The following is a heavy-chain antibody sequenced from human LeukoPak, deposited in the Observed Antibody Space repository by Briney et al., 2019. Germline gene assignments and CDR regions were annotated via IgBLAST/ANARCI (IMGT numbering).Heavy chain of an antibody. CDR1: GFTFSYYT. CDR2: ISSTTTYI. J-gene: IGHJ5*02. Sequence: PGGSLRLSCAASGFTFSYYTMNWVRQAPGKGLEWVSSISSTTTYIYYADSVKGRFTISRDNAKNSLYLQMSNLRAEDTAVYYCARDDVAWNDVHWFDPWGQGTLVTVSS. V-gene: IGHV3-21*01. D-gene: IGHD1-1*01. CDR3: ARDDVAWNDVHWFDP.